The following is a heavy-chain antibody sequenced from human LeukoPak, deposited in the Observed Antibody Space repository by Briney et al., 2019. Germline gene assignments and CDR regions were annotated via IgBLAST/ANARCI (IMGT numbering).Heavy chain of an antibody. CDR3: AKDQMVRGVYNYYYYGMDV. CDR1: GFTFSSYA. Sequence: GGSLRLSCAASGFTFSSYAMSWVRQAPGKGLEWVSAISGSGGSTYYADYVKGRFTISRDNSKNTLYLQMNGLRAEDTAVYYCAKDQMVRGVYNYYYYGMDVWGQGTTVTVSS. CDR2: ISGSGGST. J-gene: IGHJ6*02. D-gene: IGHD3-10*01. V-gene: IGHV3-23*01.